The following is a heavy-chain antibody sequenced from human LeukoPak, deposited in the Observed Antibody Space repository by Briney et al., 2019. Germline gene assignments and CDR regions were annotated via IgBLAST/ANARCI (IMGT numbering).Heavy chain of an antibody. V-gene: IGHV3-74*01. Sequence: GGSLRLSCAVSGFTLRNYWMPWVRQAPGKGLVWVSGINSDGSSRNYADSVKGLFTISRHNAKHTLSLQINSLRAEHTAVIYFASGSAHRIAAGGDYWGQGTLVTVSS. CDR1: GFTLRNYW. D-gene: IGHD6-13*01. J-gene: IGHJ4*01. CDR2: INSDGSSR. CDR3: ASGSAHRIAAGGDY.